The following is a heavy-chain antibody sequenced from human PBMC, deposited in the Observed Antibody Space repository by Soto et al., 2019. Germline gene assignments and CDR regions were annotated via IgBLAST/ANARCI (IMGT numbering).Heavy chain of an antibody. CDR3: TSIAVVAIN. D-gene: IGHD2-15*01. J-gene: IGHJ4*02. Sequence: EVQLVESGGGLVQPGGSLKLSCAASGFTFSGSAMHWVRQASGKGLEWVGRIRSKANSYATAYAASVKGRFTISRDDSKNTAYLQMNSLKPEDTAVYYCTSIAVVAINWGQGTLVTVSS. CDR1: GFTFSGSA. CDR2: IRSKANSYAT. V-gene: IGHV3-73*01.